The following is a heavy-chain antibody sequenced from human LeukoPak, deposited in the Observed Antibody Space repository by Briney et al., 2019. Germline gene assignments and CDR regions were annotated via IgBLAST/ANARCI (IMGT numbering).Heavy chain of an antibody. CDR2: ISGSGGST. CDR1: GFTFSSYA. V-gene: IGHV3-23*01. CDR3: AKDSRLWQYYFDY. J-gene: IGHJ4*02. D-gene: IGHD6-19*01. Sequence: GGSLRLSCAASGFTFSSYAMSWVRQAPGKGLEWVSAISGSGGSTYYADSVKGWFTISRDNSKNTLYLQMNSLRAEDTAVYYCAKDSRLWQYYFDYWGQGTLVTVSS.